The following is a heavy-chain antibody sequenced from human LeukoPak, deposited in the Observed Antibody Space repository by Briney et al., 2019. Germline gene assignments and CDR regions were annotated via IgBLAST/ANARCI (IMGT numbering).Heavy chain of an antibody. CDR1: GFTFSSYA. CDR3: ARGSITIFGVVINGLFDY. CDR2: ISSNGGST. Sequence: GGSLRLSCAASGFTFSSYAMHWVRQAPGKGLEYVSAISSNGGSTYYANSVKGRFTISRDNSKNTLYLQMGSLRAEDMAVYYCARGSITIFGVVINGLFDYWGQGTLVTVSS. J-gene: IGHJ4*02. V-gene: IGHV3-64*01. D-gene: IGHD3-3*01.